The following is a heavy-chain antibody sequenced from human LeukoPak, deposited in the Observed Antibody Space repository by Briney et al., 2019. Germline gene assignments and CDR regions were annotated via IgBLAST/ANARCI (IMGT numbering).Heavy chain of an antibody. V-gene: IGHV3-48*01. CDR2: IGISSGNT. D-gene: IGHD5-12*01. CDR3: ARDHRYAFDN. J-gene: IGHJ4*01. CDR1: GFNFIDYS. Sequence: GGSLRLSCAASGFNFIDYSMNWVRQAPGKGLEWISHIGISSGNTKYADSVKGRFAISRDKARNSLYLQMNSLRVEDTAVYYCARDHRYAFDNWGHGTLVTVSS.